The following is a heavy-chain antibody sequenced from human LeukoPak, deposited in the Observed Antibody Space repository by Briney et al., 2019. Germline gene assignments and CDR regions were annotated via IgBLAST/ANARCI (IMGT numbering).Heavy chain of an antibody. CDR3: ARVRYYGSGAHGAFDI. CDR1: GFTFSSYA. CDR2: VSYDGSNK. D-gene: IGHD3-10*01. V-gene: IGHV3-30-3*01. J-gene: IGHJ3*02. Sequence: GGSLRLSCAASGFTFSSYAMHWVRQAPGKGLAWVAVVSYDGSNKYYADSVKGRFTISRDNSKNTLYLQMNSLRAEDTAVYYCARVRYYGSGAHGAFDIWGQGTMVTVSS.